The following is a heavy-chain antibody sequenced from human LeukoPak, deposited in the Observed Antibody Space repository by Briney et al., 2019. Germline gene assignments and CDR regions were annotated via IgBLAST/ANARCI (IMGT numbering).Heavy chain of an antibody. Sequence: GGSLRLSCAASGFTFSDYDMSWSRQAPGKGLEWLSYISPSTTHTSYADSVKGRFTISRDNANNLLYLQMNSLRAEDTAVYYCARGGHGAADQWGQGTLVTVSS. CDR1: GFTFSDYD. V-gene: IGHV3-11*05. CDR2: ISPSTTHT. D-gene: IGHD1-26*01. J-gene: IGHJ5*02. CDR3: ARGGHGAADQ.